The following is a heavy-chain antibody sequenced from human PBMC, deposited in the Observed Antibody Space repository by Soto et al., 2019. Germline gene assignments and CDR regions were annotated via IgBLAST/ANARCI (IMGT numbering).Heavy chain of an antibody. D-gene: IGHD5-12*01. Sequence: GGSLRLSCAASGFTFRTYSMNWVRQAPGKGLEWVSYISTSSSTIYYGDSVKGRFTISRDNAKNSLYLQMNSLRVEDTAVYYCARAHWYSGYDRGFDCWGQGTLVTVSS. J-gene: IGHJ4*02. CDR3: ARAHWYSGYDRGFDC. CDR2: ISTSSSTI. V-gene: IGHV3-48*01. CDR1: GFTFRTYS.